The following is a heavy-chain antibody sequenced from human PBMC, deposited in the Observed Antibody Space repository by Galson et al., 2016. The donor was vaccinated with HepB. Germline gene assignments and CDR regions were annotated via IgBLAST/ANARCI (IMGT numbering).Heavy chain of an antibody. J-gene: IGHJ6*04. CDR3: AREGSGSYYPTKTYYGMDV. Sequence: SVKVSCKASGYTFTSYGISWVRQAPGQGLEWMGWISAYNGNTNYAQKLQGRVTMTTDTSTSTAYMELRSLRSDDTAVYYCAREGSGSYYPTKTYYGMDVWGKGTTVTVSS. V-gene: IGHV1-18*01. D-gene: IGHD1-26*01. CDR1: GYTFTSYG. CDR2: ISAYNGNT.